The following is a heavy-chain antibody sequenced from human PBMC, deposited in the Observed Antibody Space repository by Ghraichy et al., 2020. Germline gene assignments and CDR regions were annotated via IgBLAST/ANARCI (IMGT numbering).Heavy chain of an antibody. CDR2: ISYDGSNK. J-gene: IGHJ6*02. CDR3: AKSEGSYYGMDV. CDR1: GFTFSSYG. V-gene: IGHV3-30*18. Sequence: GSLRLSCAASGFTFSSYGMHWVRQAPGKGLEWVAVISYDGSNKYYADSVKGRFTISRDNSKNTLYLQMNSLRAEDTAVYYCAKSEGSYYGMDVWGQGTTVTVSS. D-gene: IGHD3-10*01.